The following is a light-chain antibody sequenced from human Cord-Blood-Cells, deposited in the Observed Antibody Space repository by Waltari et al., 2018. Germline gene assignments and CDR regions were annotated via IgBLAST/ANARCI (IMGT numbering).Light chain of an antibody. J-gene: IGLJ1*01. Sequence: QSALTQPASVSGSPGQSITISCTGTSSDVGGYNYVSWYQQHPGKAPKLMIYEVSNRPSGVSNRVSGSESGNTASLTISGLQAEDEADYYCSSYTSSSTLDVFGTGTKVTVL. CDR2: EVS. CDR3: SSYTSSSTLDV. CDR1: SSDVGGYNY. V-gene: IGLV2-14*01.